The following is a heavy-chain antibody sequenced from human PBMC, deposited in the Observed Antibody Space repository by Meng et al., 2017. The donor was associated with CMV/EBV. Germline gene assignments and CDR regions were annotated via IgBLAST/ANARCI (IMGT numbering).Heavy chain of an antibody. CDR1: GFTFSNAW. D-gene: IGHD2-2*02. CDR2: IKSKTDGGTT. V-gene: IGHV3-15*01. Sequence: GGSLRLSCAASGFTFSNAWMSWVRQAPGKGLEWVGRIKSKTDGGTTDYAAPVKGRFTISRDDSKNTLYLQINSLKTEDTAVYYCTTDTGYCSSTSCYTGPHDAFDIWGQGTMVTVSS. J-gene: IGHJ3*02. CDR3: TTDTGYCSSTSCYTGPHDAFDI.